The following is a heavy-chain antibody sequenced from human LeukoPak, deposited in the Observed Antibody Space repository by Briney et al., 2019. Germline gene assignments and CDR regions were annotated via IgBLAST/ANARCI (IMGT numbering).Heavy chain of an antibody. V-gene: IGHV3-73*01. D-gene: IGHD4-23*01. CDR1: GFTFSGSA. J-gene: IGHJ6*03. Sequence: GGSLRLSCAASGFTFSGSAMHWVRQASGKGLEWVGRIRSKANSYATAYAASVKGRFTISRDDSKNTAFLQMNSLKTEDTAVYYCTRQSGGGNSQGYYYYYYYMDVWGKGTTVTVSS. CDR2: IRSKANSYAT. CDR3: TRQSGGGNSQGYYYYYYYMDV.